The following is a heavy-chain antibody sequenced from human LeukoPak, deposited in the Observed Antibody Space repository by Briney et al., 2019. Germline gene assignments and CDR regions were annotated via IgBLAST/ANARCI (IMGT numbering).Heavy chain of an antibody. Sequence: SETLSLTCAVYGGSFSGYYWSWIRQPPGKGLEWIGEINQSGSTNYNPSLKSRVSISVDTSKNQFSLKLSSVTAADTAVYYCARETPPKWELHFWGQGTLVTVSS. CDR3: ARETPPKWELHF. CDR2: INQSGST. J-gene: IGHJ4*02. D-gene: IGHD1-26*01. V-gene: IGHV4-34*01. CDR1: GGSFSGYY.